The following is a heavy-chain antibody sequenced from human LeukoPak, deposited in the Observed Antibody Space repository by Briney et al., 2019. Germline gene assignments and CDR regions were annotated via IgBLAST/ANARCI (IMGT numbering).Heavy chain of an antibody. CDR3: ARGGCSSTSCSFDY. Sequence: SETLSLTCTVSGGSISGYYWSWIRQPPGRGLEWIGYFYYSGSTNYNPSLKSRVTISVDTSKNQFSLKLRSVTDADTAVYYCARGGCSSTSCSFDYWGQGTLVTVSS. D-gene: IGHD2-2*01. CDR1: GGSISGYY. CDR2: FYYSGST. V-gene: IGHV4-59*01. J-gene: IGHJ4*02.